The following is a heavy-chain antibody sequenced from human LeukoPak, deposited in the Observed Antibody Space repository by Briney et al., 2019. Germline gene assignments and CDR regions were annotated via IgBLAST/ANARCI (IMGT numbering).Heavy chain of an antibody. D-gene: IGHD4-23*01. CDR3: ARLIGGNWYMDV. CDR2: IYYTGST. V-gene: IGHV4-59*08. J-gene: IGHJ6*03. CDR1: GGSISYYY. Sequence: PSETLSLTCTVSGGSISYYYWSWIRQPPGKGLEWIGYIYYTGSTKYNPSLKSRVTISVDTSKSQFSLRLSSVTAADTAVYYCARLIGGNWYMDVWGKGTTVTVSS.